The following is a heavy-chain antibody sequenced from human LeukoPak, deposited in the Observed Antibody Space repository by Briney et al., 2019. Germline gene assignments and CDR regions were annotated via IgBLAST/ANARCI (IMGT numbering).Heavy chain of an antibody. V-gene: IGHV3-33*01. CDR3: VIDPPDSGWAFWS. CDR1: GFNFRMHA. J-gene: IGHJ5*02. Sequence: GRSLTLSCSASGFNFRMHAMHWVRQAPGKGLEWVAMIWRGGNYKFYVDSVKGRSTIFRDDSRSILYLQMDSLTAEDMAVYYCVIDPPDSGWAFWSWGQGALVTVSS. D-gene: IGHD6-19*01. CDR2: IWRGGNYK.